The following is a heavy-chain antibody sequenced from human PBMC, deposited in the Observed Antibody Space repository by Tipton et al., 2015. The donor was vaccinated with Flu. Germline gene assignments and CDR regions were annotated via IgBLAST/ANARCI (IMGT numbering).Heavy chain of an antibody. CDR3: VKTLRSTSPFDY. V-gene: IGHV3-23*01. Sequence: SLRLSCAASGFTFSSFAMSWVRQAPGKGLGWVSSISGSGGSTYYADSVNGRFTISRDNSKNTLYLQLNSLRAEDTALYYCVKTLRSTSPFDYWGQGTLVTVSS. CDR1: GFTFSSFA. D-gene: IGHD2/OR15-2a*01. J-gene: IGHJ4*02. CDR2: ISGSGGST.